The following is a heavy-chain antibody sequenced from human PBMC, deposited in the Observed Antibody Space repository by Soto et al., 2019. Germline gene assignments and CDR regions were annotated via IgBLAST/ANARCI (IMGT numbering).Heavy chain of an antibody. CDR1: GGSISSYH. Sequence: QVQLQESGPGLVKPSETLSLTCTVSGGSISSYHWSWIRQPPGKGLEWIGYIYYSGSTNYNPSLKSRVPIAVDTSKNQFSLKLSSVTAADTAVYYCARRTVTTQFDYWGQGTLVTVSS. CDR3: ARRTVTTQFDY. D-gene: IGHD4-17*01. J-gene: IGHJ4*02. V-gene: IGHV4-59*08. CDR2: IYYSGST.